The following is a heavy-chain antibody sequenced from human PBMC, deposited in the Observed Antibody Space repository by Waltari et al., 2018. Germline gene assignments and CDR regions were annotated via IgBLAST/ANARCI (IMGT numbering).Heavy chain of an antibody. D-gene: IGHD2-2*03. CDR3: ARQTLGYCTSAACRRLEK. V-gene: IGHV4-38-2*01. J-gene: IGHJ1*01. Sequence: QVQLQESGPGLVRPSETLSLTCDVSGYFLNTGFIWGWIRQPPGKGLEWIGNIYHDGTAYYNTSPKPRLMISVDTSKNQISLGLKCVDAADTAVYYCARQTLGYCTSAACRRLEKWGQGILVTVSS. CDR2: IYHDGTA. CDR1: GYFLNTGFI.